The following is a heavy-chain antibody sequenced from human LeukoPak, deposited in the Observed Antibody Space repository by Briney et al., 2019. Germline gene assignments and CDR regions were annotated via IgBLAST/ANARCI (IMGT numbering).Heavy chain of an antibody. Sequence: GGSLRLSCSASGFTFSAYAMYWVRQAPGKRLEYVSGISSNGGSSFYADSVKGRFTISRDNSKNTLYLQMSSLRAEDTAVYYCVKITSVTGGDCWGQGTRLTVSS. V-gene: IGHV3-64D*09. CDR1: GFTFSAYA. CDR3: VKITSVTGGDC. CDR2: ISSNGGSS. D-gene: IGHD1-1*01. J-gene: IGHJ4*02.